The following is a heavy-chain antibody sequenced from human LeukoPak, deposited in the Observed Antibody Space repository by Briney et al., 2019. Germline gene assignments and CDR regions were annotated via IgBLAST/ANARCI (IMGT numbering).Heavy chain of an antibody. CDR3: ARQGSGNYLSPVNY. J-gene: IGHJ4*02. V-gene: IGHV4-39*01. D-gene: IGHD1-26*01. Sequence: SETLSLTCTVSGGSISSSSYFWGWIRQPPGKGLEWIGSIYYSGSTYYNPSLKSRVTISVDTSKNQFSLKLSSVTAADTAVYYCARQGSGNYLSPVNYWGQGTLVTVSS. CDR2: IYYSGST. CDR1: GGSISSSSYF.